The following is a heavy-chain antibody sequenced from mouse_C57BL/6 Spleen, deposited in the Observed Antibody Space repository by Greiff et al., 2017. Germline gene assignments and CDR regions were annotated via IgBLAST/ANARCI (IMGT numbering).Heavy chain of an antibody. V-gene: IGHV1-53*01. Sequence: VQLQQPGTELVKPGASVKLSCKASGYTFTSYWMHWVKQRPGQGLEWIGNINPSNGGTNYNEKFKSKATLTVDKSSSTAYMQLSSLTYEDSAVYYCARFDGYYTWFAYWGQGTLVTVSA. CDR2: INPSNGGT. J-gene: IGHJ3*01. D-gene: IGHD2-3*01. CDR1: GYTFTSYW. CDR3: ARFDGYYTWFAY.